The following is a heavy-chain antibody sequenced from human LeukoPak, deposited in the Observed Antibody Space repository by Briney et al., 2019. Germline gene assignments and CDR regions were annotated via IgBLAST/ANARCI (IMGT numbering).Heavy chain of an antibody. CDR2: IYSGGST. V-gene: IGHV3-66*01. CDR3: ARDGVAELMSALDY. CDR1: EFSVGSNY. J-gene: IGHJ4*02. Sequence: GGSLRLSCAASEFSVGSNYMTWVRQAPGKGLEWVSLIYSGGSTYCADSLKGRFTISRDNAKNSLYLQMNSLRAEDTAVYYCARDGVAELMSALDYWGQGILVTVSS. D-gene: IGHD1-26*01.